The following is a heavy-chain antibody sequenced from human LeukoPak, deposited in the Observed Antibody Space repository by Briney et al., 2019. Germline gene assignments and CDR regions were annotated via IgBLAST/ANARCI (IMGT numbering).Heavy chain of an antibody. Sequence: GASVKVSCKASGYTFTSYYMHWVRQAPGQGLEWMGIINPSGGSTSYAQKFQGRVTMTRDTSTSTVYMELSSLRSEDTAVYYCARDGPDYDILTGYTYGWRFDYWGQGTLVTVSS. CDR3: ARDGPDYDILTGYTYGWRFDY. D-gene: IGHD3-9*01. CDR1: GYTFTSYY. J-gene: IGHJ4*02. V-gene: IGHV1-46*01. CDR2: INPSGGST.